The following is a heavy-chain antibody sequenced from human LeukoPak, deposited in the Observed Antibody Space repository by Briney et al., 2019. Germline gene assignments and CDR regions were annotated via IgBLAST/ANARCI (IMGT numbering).Heavy chain of an antibody. CDR3: ARDSVSGGSSLDY. J-gene: IGHJ4*02. V-gene: IGHV4-59*01. CDR1: SGSISSYY. CDR2: IHYSGST. D-gene: IGHD2-15*01. Sequence: PSETLSLTCTVSSGSISSYYWNWIRQPPGKGLEWIGYIHYSGSTNYNPSLKSRVTISVDTSKNQFSLKLSSVTAADTAVYYCARDSVSGGSSLDYWGQGTLVTVSS.